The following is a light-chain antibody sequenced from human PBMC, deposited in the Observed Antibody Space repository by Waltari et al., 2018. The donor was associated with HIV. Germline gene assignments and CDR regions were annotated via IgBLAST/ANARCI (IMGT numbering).Light chain of an antibody. V-gene: IGKV3-11*01. CDR2: DAS. CDR1: QSVGNQ. CDR3: QQHTSWPLT. Sequence: IVLTQSPATLSLSPGERAALSFRASQSVGNQLSWYQQKPGQAPRLLINDASNRAPGIPGRFSATGSGTDFTLTINSLESEDFAIYYCQQHTSWPLTFGGGTKVEIK. J-gene: IGKJ4*01.